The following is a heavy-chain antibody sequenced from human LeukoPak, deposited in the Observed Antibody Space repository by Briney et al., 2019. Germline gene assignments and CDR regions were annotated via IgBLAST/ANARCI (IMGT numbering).Heavy chain of an antibody. CDR3: AKSMGYDSSGYYNDFDY. CDR2: ISGSGGST. CDR1: GFTFSSYA. Sequence: GGSLRLSCAASGFTFSSYAMSWVRQAPGKGLEWVSAISGSGGSTYYADSVKGRFTISRDNSKNTLYLQMNSLRAEDTAVYYCAKSMGYDSSGYYNDFDYWGQGTLVTVSS. J-gene: IGHJ4*02. D-gene: IGHD3-22*01. V-gene: IGHV3-23*01.